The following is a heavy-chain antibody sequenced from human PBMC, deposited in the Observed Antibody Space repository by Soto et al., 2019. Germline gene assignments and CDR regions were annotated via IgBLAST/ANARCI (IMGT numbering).Heavy chain of an antibody. CDR2: IIPIFGTA. D-gene: IGHD6-13*01. CDR1: GGTFSSYT. Sequence: GASVKVSCKASGGTFSSYTISWVRQAPGQGLEWMGGIIPIFGTANYAQKFQGRVTITADESTSTAYMELSSLRSEDTAVYYCARGGPYSSSRPGNYYYYYGMDVWGQGTTVTVSS. J-gene: IGHJ6*02. CDR3: ARGGPYSSSRPGNYYYYYGMDV. V-gene: IGHV1-69*13.